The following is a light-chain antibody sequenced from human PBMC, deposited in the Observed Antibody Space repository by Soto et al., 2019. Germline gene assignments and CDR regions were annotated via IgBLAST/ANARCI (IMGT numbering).Light chain of an antibody. CDR1: STY. V-gene: IGKV3-20*01. CDR2: AAS. J-gene: IGKJ3*01. CDR3: QHYGNSPPSVT. Sequence: STYITWFKQKPGHPPRPLIYAASTRLTGTPDRTSARGHGPDFTLNISRLEPEDFAVYYCQHYGNSPPSVTFGPGTKVHI.